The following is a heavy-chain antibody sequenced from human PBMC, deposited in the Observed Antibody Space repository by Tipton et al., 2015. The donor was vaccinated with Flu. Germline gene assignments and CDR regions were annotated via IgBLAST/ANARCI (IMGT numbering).Heavy chain of an antibody. CDR3: ARYPESNYHWFGP. J-gene: IGHJ5*02. CDR1: GGSISSSRYY. V-gene: IGHV4-39*07. D-gene: IGHD4-11*01. CDR2: IYHSGTA. Sequence: TLSLTCTVSGGSISSSRYYLGWIRQPPGKGLEWIGSIYHSGTAYYNPSLKSRVTISVDPSKNQISLQLSSVTAADTAVYYCARYPESNYHWFGPWGQGALVTVPS.